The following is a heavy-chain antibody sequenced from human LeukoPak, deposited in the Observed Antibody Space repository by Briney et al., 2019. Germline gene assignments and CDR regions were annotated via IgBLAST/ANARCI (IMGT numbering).Heavy chain of an antibody. J-gene: IGHJ4*02. D-gene: IGHD3-22*01. CDR2: INPSGGST. V-gene: IGHV1-46*01. CDR1: GYTFTSYY. CDR3: ARDPGGGYDSSGYYFDY. Sequence: ASVTVSFKASGYTFTSYYMHWVRQAPGQGLEWMGIINPSGGSTSYAQKFQGRVTMTRDTSTSTVYMELSSLRSEDTAVYYCARDPGGGYDSSGYYFDYWGQGTLVTVSS.